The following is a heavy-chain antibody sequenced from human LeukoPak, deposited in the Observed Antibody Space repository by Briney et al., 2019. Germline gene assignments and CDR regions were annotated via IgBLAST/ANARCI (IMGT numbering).Heavy chain of an antibody. CDR1: GFTVSSNY. V-gene: IGHV3-53*05. J-gene: IGHJ3*02. D-gene: IGHD3-22*01. Sequence: GGSLRLSCAASGFTVSSNYMSWVRQAPGKGLEWVSVIYSGGSTYYADSVKGRFTISRDNSKNTLYLQMNSLRAEDTAVYYCARDLTHYYDSSGDAFDIWGQGTMVTVSS. CDR2: IYSGGST. CDR3: ARDLTHYYDSSGDAFDI.